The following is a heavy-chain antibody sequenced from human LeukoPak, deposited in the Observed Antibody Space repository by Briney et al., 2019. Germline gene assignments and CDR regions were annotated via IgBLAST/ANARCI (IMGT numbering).Heavy chain of an antibody. CDR1: GGSISSSYSY. D-gene: IGHD3-10*01. V-gene: IGHV4-39*07. CDR2: IYYSGST. CDR3: ARAEVRARGWFDP. Sequence: SETLSLTCTVSGGSISSSYSYWGWIRQPPGKGLEWIGNIYYSGSTYYNPSLKSRVTISVDTSKNQFSLKLSSVTAADTAVYYCARAEVRARGWFDPWGQGTLVTVSS. J-gene: IGHJ5*02.